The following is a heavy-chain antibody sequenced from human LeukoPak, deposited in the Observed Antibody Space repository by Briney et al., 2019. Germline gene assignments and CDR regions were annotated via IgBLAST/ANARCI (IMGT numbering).Heavy chain of an antibody. D-gene: IGHD6-13*01. Sequence: GGSLRLSCAASGFTFSDYEMNWVRQAPGKGLEWVSYISFTGNTIKYADSVKGRFTISRDNAQNSLYLQMNSLRAEDTAIYYCAKDEYSSSWYFPFDYWGQGTLATVSS. CDR2: ISFTGNTI. V-gene: IGHV3-48*03. J-gene: IGHJ4*02. CDR3: AKDEYSSSWYFPFDY. CDR1: GFTFSDYE.